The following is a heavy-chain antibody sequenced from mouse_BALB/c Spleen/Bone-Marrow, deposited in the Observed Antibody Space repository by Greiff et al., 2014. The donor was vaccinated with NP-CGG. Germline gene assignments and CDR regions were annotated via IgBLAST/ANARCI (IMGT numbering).Heavy chain of an antibody. CDR2: ISSGGGNT. D-gene: IGHD2-2*01. Sequence: EVKLMESGGGLVKPGGSLKLSCAASGFAFSTYDMSWVRQTPEKRLEWVAYISSGGGNTYYPDTVKGRFTISRDNAKNTLSLQMSSRKSEDTAIFFCGRHSRGYDGFANWGQGTLVTVSA. CDR1: GFAFSTYD. V-gene: IGHV5-12-1*01. J-gene: IGHJ3*01. CDR3: GRHSRGYDGFAN.